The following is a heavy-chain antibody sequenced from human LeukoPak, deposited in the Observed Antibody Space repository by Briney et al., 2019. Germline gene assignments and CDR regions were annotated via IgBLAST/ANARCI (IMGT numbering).Heavy chain of an antibody. CDR2: IKQDGSKK. Sequence: PGGSLRLSCVASGFPFSSYWMTWVRQAPGKGLEWVANIKQDGSKKSYVDSVKGRCTISRDNAKNSLYLQMNSLRAEDTAIYYCTRVGYIDEGIDYWGQGTLVTVSS. CDR3: TRVGYIDEGIDY. CDR1: GFPFSSYW. J-gene: IGHJ4*02. D-gene: IGHD5-24*01. V-gene: IGHV3-7*04.